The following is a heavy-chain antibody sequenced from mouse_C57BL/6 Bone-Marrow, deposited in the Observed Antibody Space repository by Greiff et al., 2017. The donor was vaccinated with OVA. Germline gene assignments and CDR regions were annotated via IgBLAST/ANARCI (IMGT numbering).Heavy chain of an antibody. V-gene: IGHV1-59*01. CDR1: GYTFTSYW. J-gene: IGHJ2*01. CDR2: IDPSDSYT. D-gene: IGHD4-1*01. CDR3: ARPELGDY. Sequence: QVQLQQPGAELVRPGTSVKLSCKASGYTFTSYWMHWVKQRPGQGLEWIGVIDPSDSYTNYNQKFKGKATLTVDTSSSTAYMQLSSLTSEDSAVYYCARPELGDYWGQGTTLTVAS.